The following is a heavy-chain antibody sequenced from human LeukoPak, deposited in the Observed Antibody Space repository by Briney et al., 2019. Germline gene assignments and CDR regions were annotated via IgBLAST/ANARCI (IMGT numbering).Heavy chain of an antibody. D-gene: IGHD2-21*01. J-gene: IGHJ3*02. CDR2: IYTSGIT. CDR3: ARVVIPDAFGAFNI. CDR1: GDSISGYW. V-gene: IGHV4-4*07. Sequence: KPSETLSLTCTVSGDSISGYWWSWIRQPAGKGLEWIGRIYTSGITNYNPSLKSRVTMSVDTSKDQFSLKLSSVTAADTAVYYCARVVIPDAFGAFNIWGQGTMVTVSS.